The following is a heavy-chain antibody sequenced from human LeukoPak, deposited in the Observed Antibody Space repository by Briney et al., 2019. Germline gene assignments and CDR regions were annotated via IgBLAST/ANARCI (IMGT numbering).Heavy chain of an antibody. D-gene: IGHD3-22*01. CDR3: ARSTYYYDSSGYFIDY. V-gene: IGHV4-39*01. CDR2: IYYSGST. Sequence: ASETLSLTCTVSGGSISSSSYYWGWIRQPPGKGLEWIGSIYYSGSTYYNPSLKSRVTISVDTSKNQFSLRLSSVTAADTAVYYCARSTYYYDSSGYFIDYWGQGTLVTVSS. CDR1: GGSISSSSYY. J-gene: IGHJ4*02.